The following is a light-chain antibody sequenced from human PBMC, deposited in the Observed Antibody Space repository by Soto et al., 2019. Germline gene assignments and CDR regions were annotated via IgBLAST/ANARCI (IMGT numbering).Light chain of an antibody. J-gene: IGLJ1*01. Sequence: QSALTQPPSVSGSPGQSVTISCTGTSSDVGSYNRVSWYQQPPGTAPKLMIYEVSNRPSGVPDRFSGSKSGNTASLTTSGLQAEDEADYYCSSYTSSSTYVFGTGTQLTVL. V-gene: IGLV2-18*03. CDR3: SSYTSSSTYV. CDR2: EVS. CDR1: SSDVGSYNR.